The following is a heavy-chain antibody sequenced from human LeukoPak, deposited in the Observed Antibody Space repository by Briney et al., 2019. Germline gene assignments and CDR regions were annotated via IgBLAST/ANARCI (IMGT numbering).Heavy chain of an antibody. J-gene: IGHJ4*02. V-gene: IGHV3-23*01. CDR2: ISASGDTT. Sequence: GGSLRLSCAASGFPFSAYAMSWVRQAPGKGLEWVSAISASGDTTYYVDSVRGRFIISRDNSKNTLYLQMNSLRAGDTALYYCAKESLRGHSYGFDNWGQGTLVTVSS. CDR1: GFPFSAYA. CDR3: AKESLRGHSYGFDN. D-gene: IGHD5-18*01.